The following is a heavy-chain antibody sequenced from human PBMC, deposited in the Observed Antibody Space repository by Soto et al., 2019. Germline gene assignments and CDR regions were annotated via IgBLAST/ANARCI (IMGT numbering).Heavy chain of an antibody. CDR2: IYSNGFT. V-gene: IGHV4-31*03. CDR3: ARRLYYDNSGFEGGGMDV. CDR1: GDSVSSGGYY. J-gene: IGHJ6*02. D-gene: IGHD3-22*01. Sequence: SETLSLTCIVSGDSVSSGGYYWSWIRQHPGKGLEWIGYIYSNGFTYYNPSLESRVTISLDTSKNQFSLKLSSVTAADTAVYYCARRLYYDNSGFEGGGMDVWGQGTTVT.